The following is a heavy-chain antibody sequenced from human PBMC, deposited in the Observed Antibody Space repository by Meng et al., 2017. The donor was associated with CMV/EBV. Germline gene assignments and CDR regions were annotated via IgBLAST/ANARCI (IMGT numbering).Heavy chain of an antibody. V-gene: IGHV3-33*06. D-gene: IGHD2-2*01. Sequence: GESLKISCAASGFTFSSYGMHWVRQAPGKGLEWVAVIWYDGSNKYYADSVKGRFTISRDNSKNTLYLQMNSLRAEDTAVYYCAKDFVVVVPAAMATYPRYYYYYYGMDVWGQGTTVTVSS. CDR1: GFTFSSYG. CDR3: AKDFVVVVPAAMATYPRYYYYYYGMDV. CDR2: IWYDGSNK. J-gene: IGHJ6*02.